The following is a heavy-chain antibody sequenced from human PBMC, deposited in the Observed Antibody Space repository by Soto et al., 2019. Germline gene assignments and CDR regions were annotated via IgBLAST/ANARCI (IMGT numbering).Heavy chain of an antibody. CDR2: IYPGDSDT. J-gene: IGHJ6*02. D-gene: IGHD6-13*01. Sequence: GESLKISCKGSGYSFTSYWIGWVRQMPGKGLEWMGIIYPGDSDTRYSPSFQGQVTISADKSISTAYLQWSSLKASDTAMYYCARTSADGKYYSDMDVWGQGTTLTISS. CDR3: ARTSADGKYYSDMDV. V-gene: IGHV5-51*01. CDR1: GYSFTSYW.